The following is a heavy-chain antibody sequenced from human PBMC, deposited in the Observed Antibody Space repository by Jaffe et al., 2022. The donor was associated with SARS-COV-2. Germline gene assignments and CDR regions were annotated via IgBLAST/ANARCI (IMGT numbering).Heavy chain of an antibody. CDR2: IYSGGNT. CDR3: ARDVRDYASSFDTRGGMDV. CDR1: GFIVSGNY. Sequence: EVQLVESGGGLIQPGGSLRLSCAASGFIVSGNYMSWVRQAPGKGLEWVSLIYSGGNTYYADSVKGRFTISRDNSKNTLYLQMNSLRAEDTAVYYCARDVRDYASSFDTRGGMDVWGQGTTVTVS. J-gene: IGHJ6*02. V-gene: IGHV3-53*01. D-gene: IGHD3-22*01.